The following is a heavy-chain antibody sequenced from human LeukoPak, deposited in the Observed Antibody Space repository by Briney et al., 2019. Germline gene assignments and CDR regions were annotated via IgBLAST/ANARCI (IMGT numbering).Heavy chain of an antibody. CDR2: ISYDGSNK. CDR3: AKDFQAAFDI. CDR1: GFTFSSYG. V-gene: IGHV3-30*18. Sequence: GGSLRLSCAASGFTFSSYGMHWVRQAPGKGLEWVAVISYDGSNKHYADSVKGRFTISRDNSKNTLYLQMNSLRAEDTAVYYCAKDFQAAFDIWGQGTMVTVSS. J-gene: IGHJ3*02.